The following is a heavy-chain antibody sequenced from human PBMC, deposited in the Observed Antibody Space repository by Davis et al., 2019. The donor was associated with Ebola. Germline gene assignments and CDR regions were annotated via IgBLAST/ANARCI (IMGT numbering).Heavy chain of an antibody. CDR1: GFTFSSYA. J-gene: IGHJ5*01. CDR2: ISGSGGST. Sequence: GESLKISCAASGFTFSSYAMSWVRQAPGKGLEWVSAISGSGGSTYYADSVKGRFTISRDNSKNTLYLQMNSLRAEDTALYYCAKDSSRTSPNWFDSWGQGTLVTVSS. V-gene: IGHV3-23*01. CDR3: AKDSSRTSPNWFDS. D-gene: IGHD1-14*01.